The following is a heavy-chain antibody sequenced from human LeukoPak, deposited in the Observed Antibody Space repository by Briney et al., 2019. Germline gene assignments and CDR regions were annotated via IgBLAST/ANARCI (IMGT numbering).Heavy chain of an antibody. V-gene: IGHV4-34*01. CDR2: INHSGST. CDR1: GGSFSGYY. J-gene: IGHJ3*02. CDR3: ARAQFGGRAFDI. Sequence: PSETLSLTCAVYGGSFSGYYWSWIRQPPGKGLEWIGEINHSGSTNYNPSLKSRVTISVDRSKNQFSLKLSSVTAADTAVYYCARAQFGGRAFDIWGQGTMVTVSS. D-gene: IGHD2-15*01.